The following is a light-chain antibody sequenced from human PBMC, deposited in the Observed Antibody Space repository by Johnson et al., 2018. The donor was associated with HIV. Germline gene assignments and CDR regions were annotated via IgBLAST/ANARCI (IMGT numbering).Light chain of an antibody. CDR3: GTWDSSLSVYV. Sequence: QSVLTQPPSVSAAPGQRVTISCSGSSSNIGKNYVSWYQQLPGTAPKLLIYENNKRPSGIPDRFSGSKSGTSATLAITGPQTGNEADYYCGTWDSSLSVYVFGIGTKVTVL. V-gene: IGLV1-51*02. CDR1: SSNIGKNY. J-gene: IGLJ1*01. CDR2: ENN.